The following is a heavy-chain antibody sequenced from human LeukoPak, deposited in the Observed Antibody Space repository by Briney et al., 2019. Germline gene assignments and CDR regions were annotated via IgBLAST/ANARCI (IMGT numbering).Heavy chain of an antibody. J-gene: IGHJ4*02. V-gene: IGHV3-7*01. CDR3: ASPAYGDYALFDY. Sequence: GGSLRLSCAASGFTFSSYWMSWVRQAPGKGLEWVANIKQDGSERYYVDSVKGRFTIVKDNAKNSLYLQMNSLRAEDTAVYYCASPAYGDYALFDYWGQGTLVTVSS. CDR2: IKQDGSER. CDR1: GFTFSSYW. D-gene: IGHD4-17*01.